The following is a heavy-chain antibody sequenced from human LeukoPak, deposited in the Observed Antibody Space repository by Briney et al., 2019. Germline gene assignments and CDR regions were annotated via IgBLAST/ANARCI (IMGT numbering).Heavy chain of an antibody. V-gene: IGHV3-23*01. CDR2: ISGSGDRT. Sequence: GGSLRLSCAASGFTFRTYDMSWVRQAPGKGLEWVSGISGSGDRTYYEDSVKGRFTISRDNSKNTLYLQMNSLRAEDTAVYYCAKGSIVGATSYYYLDVWGTGTTVTVSS. J-gene: IGHJ6*03. CDR1: GFTFRTYD. CDR3: AKGSIVGATSYYYLDV. D-gene: IGHD1-26*01.